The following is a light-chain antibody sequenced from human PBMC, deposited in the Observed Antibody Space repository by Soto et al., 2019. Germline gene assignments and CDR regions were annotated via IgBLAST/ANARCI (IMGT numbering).Light chain of an antibody. V-gene: IGKV3-20*01. Sequence: EIVLTQSPGTLSLSPGERATLSCRASQSVTTSYFAWYQQKRGQAPRLLIYAVSKRATGIPDRFSGSGSGTNFPLTIRRLDPEDFAVYYCQHFRGSVPGVPFGPGTRLEIK. CDR2: AVS. J-gene: IGKJ5*01. CDR3: QHFRGSVPGVP. CDR1: QSVTTSY.